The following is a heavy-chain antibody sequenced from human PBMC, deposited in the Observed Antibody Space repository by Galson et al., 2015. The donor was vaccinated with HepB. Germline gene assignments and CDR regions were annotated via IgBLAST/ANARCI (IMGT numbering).Heavy chain of an antibody. Sequence: SLRLSCAASGFTFSNFNMHWVRQAPGKGLEWVSSTTSTSSYVYYAGSVKGRFAISRDNAKNSLYLRMNSLRAEDTVVYYCVRSSGYSRTWYAGPADFDYWGQGILVTVSS. CDR2: TTSTSSYV. CDR3: VRSSGYSRTWYAGPADFDY. D-gene: IGHD6-13*01. V-gene: IGHV3-21*01. CDR1: GFTFSNFN. J-gene: IGHJ4*02.